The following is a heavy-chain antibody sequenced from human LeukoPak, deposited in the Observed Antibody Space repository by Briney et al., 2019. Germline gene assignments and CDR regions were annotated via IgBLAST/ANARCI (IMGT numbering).Heavy chain of an antibody. D-gene: IGHD5-12*01. J-gene: IGHJ4*02. CDR1: GFTFSNYN. CDR2: ISGSSSSI. CDR3: ATNSAYEGSY. Sequence: GGSLRLSCAASGFTFSNYNMNWVRQAPGKGLEWVSYISGSSSSINYADSVKGRFTISRDNAKNSLYLQMNSLRDEDTAVYFCATNSAYEGSYWGQGTLVTVSS. V-gene: IGHV3-48*02.